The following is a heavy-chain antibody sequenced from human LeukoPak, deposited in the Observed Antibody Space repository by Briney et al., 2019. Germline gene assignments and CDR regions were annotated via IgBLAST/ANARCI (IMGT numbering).Heavy chain of an antibody. D-gene: IGHD3-22*01. CDR2: ISGSGGST. Sequence: PGGSLRLSCAASGFTFSSYAMSWVRQAPGKRLEWVSAISGSGGSTYYADSVKGRFTISRDNSKNTLYLQMNSLRAEDTAVYYCARPGVSYYDSSGYYDYWGQGTLVTVSS. CDR3: ARPGVSYYDSSGYYDY. J-gene: IGHJ4*02. V-gene: IGHV3-23*01. CDR1: GFTFSSYA.